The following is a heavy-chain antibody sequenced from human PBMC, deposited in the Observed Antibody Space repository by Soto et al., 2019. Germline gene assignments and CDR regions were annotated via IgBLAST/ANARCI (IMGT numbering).Heavy chain of an antibody. CDR1: GFTFSSYA. V-gene: IGHV3-23*01. CDR2: ISGSGGST. D-gene: IGHD2-2*01. CDR3: AKAPVRVVVPAAIVWFDP. J-gene: IGHJ5*02. Sequence: ESGGGLVQPGGSLRLSCAASGFTFSSYAMSWVRQAPGKGLEWVSAISGSGGSTYYADSVKGRFTISRDNSKNTLYLQLNSLRAEDTAVYYCAKAPVRVVVPAAIVWFDPWGQGTLVTVSS.